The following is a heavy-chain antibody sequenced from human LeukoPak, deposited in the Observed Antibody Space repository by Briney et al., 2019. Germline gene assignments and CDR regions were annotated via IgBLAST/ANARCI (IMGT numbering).Heavy chain of an antibody. CDR2: ISTSGGYI. V-gene: IGHV3-21*01. J-gene: IGHJ4*02. CDR3: ARDLVLSRSVGASEKVGY. D-gene: IGHD1-26*01. CDR1: GFTFSSYS. Sequence: GGSLTLSCAASGFTFSSYSMNWVRQAPGKGLEWVSSISTSGGYIYYADSVKGRFTMSRDNAKNSLYLQMDSLRAEDTAVYYCARDLVLSRSVGASEKVGYWGQGTLVTVSS.